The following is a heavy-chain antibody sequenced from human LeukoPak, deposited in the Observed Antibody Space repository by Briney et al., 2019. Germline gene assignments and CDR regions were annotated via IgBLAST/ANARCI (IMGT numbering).Heavy chain of an antibody. CDR3: ARSIAAFAVAS. Sequence: GGSLRLSCAASGFTFSSYSMNWVRQAPGKGLGLVSSISSSSSSYIYYADSVKGRFTISRDNAKNSLYLQMNSLRAEDTAVYYCARSIAAFAVASWGQGTLVTVSS. V-gene: IGHV3-21*01. CDR1: GFTFSSYS. D-gene: IGHD6-6*01. CDR2: ISSSSSSYI. J-gene: IGHJ5*01.